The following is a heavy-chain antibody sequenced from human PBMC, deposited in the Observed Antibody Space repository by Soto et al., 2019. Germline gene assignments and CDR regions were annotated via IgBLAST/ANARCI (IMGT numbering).Heavy chain of an antibody. D-gene: IGHD2-21*02. CDR2: INAGNGNT. Sequence: QVQLVQSGAEEKKPGASVKVSCKASGYTFTSYAMHWVRQAPGQRLEWMGWINAGNGNTKYSQKFQGRVTITTDTSASTAYMELSSLRSEGTAVYYCARAWVVVTAPDYWGQGTLVTVSS. CDR1: GYTFTSYA. J-gene: IGHJ4*02. CDR3: ARAWVVVTAPDY. V-gene: IGHV1-3*05.